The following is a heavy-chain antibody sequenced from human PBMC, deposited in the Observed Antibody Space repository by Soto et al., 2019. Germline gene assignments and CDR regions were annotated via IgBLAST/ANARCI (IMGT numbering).Heavy chain of an antibody. CDR3: ARVEGATLTPYFDY. V-gene: IGHV4-31*01. Sequence: QVQLQESGPGLVKPSQTLSLTCTVSGGSISSGGYYWSWIRQHPGKGLEWIGYIYYSGSTYYNPSLKSLVTISVDSSKNQYSLKLSSVTAADTAVYYCARVEGATLTPYFDYWGQGTLVTVSS. J-gene: IGHJ4*02. CDR2: IYYSGST. D-gene: IGHD1-26*01. CDR1: GGSISSGGYY.